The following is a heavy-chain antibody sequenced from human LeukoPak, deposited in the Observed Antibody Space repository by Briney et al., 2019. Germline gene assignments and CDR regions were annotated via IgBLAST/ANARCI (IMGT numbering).Heavy chain of an antibody. J-gene: IGHJ4*02. CDR1: GYTFTSYG. V-gene: IGHV1-46*01. CDR2: INPSGGST. CDR3: ARDTDSSGYHDY. D-gene: IGHD3-22*01. Sequence: ASVKVSCKASGYTFTSYGISWVRQAPGQGLEWMGIINPSGGSTSYAQKFQGRVTMTRDTSTSTVYMELSSLRSEDTAVYYCARDTDSSGYHDYWGQGTLVTVSS.